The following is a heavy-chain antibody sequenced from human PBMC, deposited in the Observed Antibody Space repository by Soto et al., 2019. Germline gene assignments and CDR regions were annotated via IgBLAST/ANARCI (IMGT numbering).Heavy chain of an antibody. CDR2: IIPIFGTA. V-gene: IGHV1-69*13. CDR1: GYTFTSYD. D-gene: IGHD3-3*01. Sequence: GASVKVSCKASGYTFTSYDINWVRQATGQGLEWMGGIIPIFGTANYAQKFQGRVTITADESTSTAYMELSSLRSEDTAVYYCARGSRLRFLEWLSPDYYYYGMDVWGQGTTVTVSS. CDR3: ARGSRLRFLEWLSPDYYYYGMDV. J-gene: IGHJ6*02.